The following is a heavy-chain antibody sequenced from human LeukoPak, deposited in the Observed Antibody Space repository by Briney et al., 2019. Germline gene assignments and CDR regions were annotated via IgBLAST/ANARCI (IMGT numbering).Heavy chain of an antibody. D-gene: IGHD3-10*01. Sequence: SVKVSCKASGGTFSSYAISWVRQAPGQGLEWMGRIIPILGIANYAQKFQGRVTITADKSTSTAYMELSSLRSEDTAVYYCARWGVRGVIFYGMDVWGQGTTVTVSS. CDR2: IIPILGIA. CDR1: GGTFSSYA. V-gene: IGHV1-69*04. J-gene: IGHJ6*02. CDR3: ARWGVRGVIFYGMDV.